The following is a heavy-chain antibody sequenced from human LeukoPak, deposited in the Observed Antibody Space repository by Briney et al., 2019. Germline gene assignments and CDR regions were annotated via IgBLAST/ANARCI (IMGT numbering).Heavy chain of an antibody. CDR2: IYGSSTT. CDR3: ARRPRPGSSGYPNLDY. V-gene: IGHV3-53*01. D-gene: IGHD3-22*01. J-gene: IGHJ4*02. CDR1: GLTVSTNY. Sequence: PGGSLRLSCAASGLTVSTNYMNWVRQAPGKGLEWVSLIYGSSTTNYADSVKGRFTISRDDSKNTLYLQMNSLRAEDTAVYYCARRPRPGSSGYPNLDYWGQGTLVTVSS.